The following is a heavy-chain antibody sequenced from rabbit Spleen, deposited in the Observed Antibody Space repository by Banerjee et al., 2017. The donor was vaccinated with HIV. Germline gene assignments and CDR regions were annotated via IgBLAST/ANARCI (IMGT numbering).Heavy chain of an antibody. Sequence: QSLEESGGDLVTPGASLTLTCTASGFSFTYSDYMCWVRQPPGKGPEWIACIGAGITYTTYYATWAKGRFTISKTSSTTVTLQMTSLTAADTATYFCARDSGTSFSSYGMDLWGPGTLVTVS. J-gene: IGHJ6*01. V-gene: IGHV1S40*01. D-gene: IGHD8-1*01. CDR3: ARDSGTSFSSYGMDL. CDR2: IGAGITYTT. CDR1: GFSFTYSDY.